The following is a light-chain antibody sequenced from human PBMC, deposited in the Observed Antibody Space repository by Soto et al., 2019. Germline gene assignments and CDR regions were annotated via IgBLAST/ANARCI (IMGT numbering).Light chain of an antibody. CDR3: QQYNSYSWA. V-gene: IGKV1-5*03. Sequence: DIQMTQSPSTLSASVGDRVTITCRASQSISTWLAWYQQGAGKAPKLLIYKASNLESGVPSRFSGSGSGTDFTLTISSLQPDDFATYYCQQYNSYSWAFGQGTKV. CDR1: QSISTW. CDR2: KAS. J-gene: IGKJ1*01.